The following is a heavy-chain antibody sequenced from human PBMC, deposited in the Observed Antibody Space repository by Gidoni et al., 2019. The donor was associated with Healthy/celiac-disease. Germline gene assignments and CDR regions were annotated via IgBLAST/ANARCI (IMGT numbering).Heavy chain of an antibody. J-gene: IGHJ4*02. CDR3: AKDPSRIPGPSRGNY. V-gene: IGHV3-23*01. D-gene: IGHD3-10*01. CDR1: GFTFSSYA. Sequence: EVQLLESGGGLVQPGGSLSLSCAASGFTFSSYAMSWVRQAPGKGLEWVSAISGSGGSTYYADSVKGRFTISRDNSKNTLYLQMNSLRAEDTAVYYCAKDPSRIPGPSRGNYWGQGTLVTVSS. CDR2: ISGSGGST.